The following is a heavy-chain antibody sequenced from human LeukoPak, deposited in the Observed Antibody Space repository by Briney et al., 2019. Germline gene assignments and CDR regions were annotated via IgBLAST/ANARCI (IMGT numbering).Heavy chain of an antibody. V-gene: IGHV3-9*01. D-gene: IGHD2-15*01. J-gene: IGHJ6*02. CDR2: ISWNSGSI. CDR3: AKVLLPYYYYGMDV. Sequence: GGSLRLSCAASGFTFDDYAMHWVRQAPGKGLEWVSGISWNSGSIGYADSVKGRFTISRDNAKNSLYPQMNSLRAEDTALYYCAKVLLPYYYYGMDVWGQGTTVTVSS. CDR1: GFTFDDYA.